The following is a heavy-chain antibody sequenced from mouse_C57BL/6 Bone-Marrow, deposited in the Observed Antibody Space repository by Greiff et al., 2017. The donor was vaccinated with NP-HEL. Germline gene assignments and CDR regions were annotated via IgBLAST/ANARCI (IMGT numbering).Heavy chain of an antibody. Sequence: QVQLQQSGAELVMPGASVKLSCKASGYTFTSYWMHWVKQRPGQGLEWIGEIDPSDSYTNYNQKFKGKSTLTVDKSSSTAYMQLSSLTSEDSAVYYCAGNWVAYWGQGTLVTVSA. CDR1: GYTFTSYW. J-gene: IGHJ3*01. V-gene: IGHV1-69*01. D-gene: IGHD2-1*01. CDR2: IDPSDSYT. CDR3: AGNWVAY.